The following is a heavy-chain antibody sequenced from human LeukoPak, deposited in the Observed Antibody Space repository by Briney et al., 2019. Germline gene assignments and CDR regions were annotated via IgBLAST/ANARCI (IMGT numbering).Heavy chain of an antibody. V-gene: IGHV4-59*08. D-gene: IGHD4-23*01. CDR2: IYYSGST. CDR3: ARHSASYGGIDY. J-gene: IGHJ4*02. Sequence: PSETLSLTCTVSGGSISSYYWSWSRQPPGKGLEWIGDIYYSGSTNYNPSLKSRVTISVDTSKNQFSLKLSSVTAADTAVYYCARHSASYGGIDYWGQGTLVTVSS. CDR1: GGSISSYY.